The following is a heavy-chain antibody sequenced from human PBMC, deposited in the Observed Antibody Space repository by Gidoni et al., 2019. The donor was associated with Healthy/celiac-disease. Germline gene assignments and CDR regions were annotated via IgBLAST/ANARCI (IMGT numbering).Heavy chain of an antibody. CDR3: ARVLPHMGAAAGDY. Sequence: EVQLVESGGGLVQPGGSLRLSCPASGFTFISYWMHWVRQAPGQGLVWVSRINSDGSSTSYADSVKGRFTISRDNAKNTLYLQMNSLRAEDTAVYYCARVLPHMGAAAGDYWGQGTLVTVSS. J-gene: IGHJ4*02. V-gene: IGHV3-74*01. CDR2: INSDGSST. D-gene: IGHD6-13*01. CDR1: GFTFISYW.